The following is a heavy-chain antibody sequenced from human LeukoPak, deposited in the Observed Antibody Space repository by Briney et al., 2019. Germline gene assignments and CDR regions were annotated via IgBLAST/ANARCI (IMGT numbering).Heavy chain of an antibody. Sequence: GRSLRLSCAASGFTFSSYAMHWVRQAPGKGLEWVAVISYGGSNKYYADSVKGRFTISRDNTKNTLYLQMNRLRAEETAVYYCARGGQYSSGYGMDVWGQGTTVTVSS. CDR1: GFTFSSYA. CDR3: ARGGQYSSGYGMDV. CDR2: ISYGGSNK. D-gene: IGHD6-19*01. V-gene: IGHV3-30*04. J-gene: IGHJ6*02.